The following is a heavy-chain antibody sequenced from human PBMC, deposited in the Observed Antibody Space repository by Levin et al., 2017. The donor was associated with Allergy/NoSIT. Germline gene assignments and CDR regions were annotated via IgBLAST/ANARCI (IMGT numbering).Heavy chain of an antibody. V-gene: IGHV3-23*01. CDR2: ITGGGFNT. Sequence: GGSLRLSCDASGFTLTDYAMSWVRQAPGKGLEWVSVITGGGFNTYYGDSVKGRFTVSRDNSKNTLYLELNSLRAEDTAVYYCAKKQGATSGFSFDVWGQGTMVTVSS. CDR3: AKKQGATSGFSFDV. J-gene: IGHJ3*01. CDR1: GFTLTDYA. D-gene: IGHD2/OR15-2a*01.